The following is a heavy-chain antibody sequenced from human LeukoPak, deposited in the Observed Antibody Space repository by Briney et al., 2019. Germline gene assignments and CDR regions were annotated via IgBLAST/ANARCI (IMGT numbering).Heavy chain of an antibody. V-gene: IGHV1-2*02. J-gene: IGHJ6*03. CDR2: INPNSGGT. CDR1: GYTFTGYY. CDR3: ARGPLYGILTGYLGYYYYYMDV. Sequence: GASVKVSCKASGYTFTGYYMHWVRQAPGQGLEWMGWINPNSGGTNYAQKLQGRVTMTTDTSTSTAYMELRSLRSDDTAVYYCARGPLYGILTGYLGYYYYYMDVWGKGTTVTISS. D-gene: IGHD3-9*01.